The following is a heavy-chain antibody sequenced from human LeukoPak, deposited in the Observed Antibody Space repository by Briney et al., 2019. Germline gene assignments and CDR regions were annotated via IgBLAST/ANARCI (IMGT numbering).Heavy chain of an antibody. CDR1: GYSFTSFA. Sequence: ASVKVSCKASGYSFTSFAMNWVRQAPGQGLEWMGWINTNTGNPTYAQGFTGRFVFSLDTSVRTAYLQISSLKPEDTAVYYCAKEGWFDPWGRGTLVIVSS. V-gene: IGHV7-4-1*02. CDR3: AKEGWFDP. J-gene: IGHJ5*02. CDR2: INTNTGNP.